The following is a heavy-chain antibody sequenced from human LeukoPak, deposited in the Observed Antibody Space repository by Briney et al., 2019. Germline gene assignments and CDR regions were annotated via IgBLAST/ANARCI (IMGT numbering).Heavy chain of an antibody. V-gene: IGHV3-21*01. D-gene: IGHD4-17*01. CDR2: ISSSSSYI. J-gene: IGHJ4*02. CDR3: ARDRTTVTTFDY. CDR1: RFTFSTYT. Sequence: AGGSLRLSCAASRFTFSTYTMNWVRQAPGKGLEWVSSISSSSSYIYYADSVKGRFTISRDNAKNSLYLQMNTLRAEDTAVCYCARDRTTVTTFDYWGQGTLVTVSP.